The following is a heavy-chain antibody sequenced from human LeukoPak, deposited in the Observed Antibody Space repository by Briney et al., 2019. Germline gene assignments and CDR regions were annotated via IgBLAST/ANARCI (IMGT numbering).Heavy chain of an antibody. D-gene: IGHD6-19*01. V-gene: IGHV1-2*02. CDR1: GYTFTGYY. CDR3: ARGGGSGWYGRVGHYFDY. J-gene: IGHJ4*02. Sequence: ASVKVSCKASGYTFTGYYMHWVRQAPGQGLEWMGWINPNSGGTNYAQKFQGRVTMTRDTSISTAYIELSRLRSDDTAVYYCARGGGSGWYGRVGHYFDYWGQGTLVTVSS. CDR2: INPNSGGT.